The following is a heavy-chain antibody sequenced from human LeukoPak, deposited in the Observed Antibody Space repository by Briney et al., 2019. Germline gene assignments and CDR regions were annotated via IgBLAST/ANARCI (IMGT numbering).Heavy chain of an antibody. D-gene: IGHD6-13*01. CDR2: IIPIFGTA. J-gene: IGHJ6*02. CDR3: ARDVQKQLVSYYYYGMDV. CDR1: GGTFSSYA. Sequence: GASVKVSCKASGGTFSSYAISWVRQAPGQGLEWMGGIIPIFGTANYAQKFQGRVTITTDESTSTAYMELSSLRSEDTAVYYCARDVQKQLVSYYYYGMDVWGQGTTVTVSS. V-gene: IGHV1-69*05.